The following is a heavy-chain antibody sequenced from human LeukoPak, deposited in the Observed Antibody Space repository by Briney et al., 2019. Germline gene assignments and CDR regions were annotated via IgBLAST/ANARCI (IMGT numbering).Heavy chain of an antibody. J-gene: IGHJ3*02. CDR1: GGSISSYY. CDR2: IYYSGST. D-gene: IGHD3-10*01. CDR3: ARDAYGDAFDI. Sequence: KASETLSLTCTVSGGSISSYYRSWIRQPPGKGLEWIGYIYYSGSTNYNPSLKSRVTISVDTSKNQFSLKLSSVTAADTAVYYCARDAYGDAFDIWGQGTMVTVSS. V-gene: IGHV4-59*01.